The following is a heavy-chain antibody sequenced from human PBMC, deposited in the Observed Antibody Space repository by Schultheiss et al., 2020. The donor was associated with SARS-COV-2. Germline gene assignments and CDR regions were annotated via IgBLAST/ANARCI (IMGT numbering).Heavy chain of an antibody. CDR1: GFTFSSYA. CDR3: ARDTRGYSYGYLDSGMDV. CDR2: ISGSGGST. Sequence: GGSLRLSCAASGFTFSSYAMSWVRQAPGKGLEWVSAISGSGGSTYYADSVKGRFTISRDNAKNSLYLQMNSLRAEDTAVYYCARDTRGYSYGYLDSGMDVWGQGTTVTVSS. V-gene: IGHV3-23*01. J-gene: IGHJ6*02. D-gene: IGHD5-18*01.